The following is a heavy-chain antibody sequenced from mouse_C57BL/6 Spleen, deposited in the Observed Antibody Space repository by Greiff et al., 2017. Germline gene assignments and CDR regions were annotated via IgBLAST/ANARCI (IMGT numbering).Heavy chain of an antibody. V-gene: IGHV1-15*01. J-gene: IGHJ2*01. Sequence: VQLQESGAELVRPGASVTLSCKASGYTFTDYEMHWVKQTPVHGLEWIGAIDPETGGTAYNQKFKGKDILTADKSSSTAYMELRSLTSEDSAVYYCTRDDGNYVTSFDYWGQGTTLTVSS. CDR1: GYTFTDYE. CDR3: TRDDGNYVTSFDY. D-gene: IGHD2-1*01. CDR2: IDPETGGT.